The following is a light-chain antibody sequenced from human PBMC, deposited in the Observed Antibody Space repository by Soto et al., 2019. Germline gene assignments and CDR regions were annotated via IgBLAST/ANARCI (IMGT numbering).Light chain of an antibody. CDR1: SNDVGGYNY. CDR3: SSYTSSGTQV. CDR2: EVS. Sequence: QSALTQPASVSGSPGQSITISCTGTSNDVGGYNYVSWYQQYPGKVPKLMIYEVSNRPSGVSYRFSGSKSGNTAPLTISGLQAEDEADYYCSSYTSSGTQVFGGGTKLTVL. V-gene: IGLV2-14*01. J-gene: IGLJ3*02.